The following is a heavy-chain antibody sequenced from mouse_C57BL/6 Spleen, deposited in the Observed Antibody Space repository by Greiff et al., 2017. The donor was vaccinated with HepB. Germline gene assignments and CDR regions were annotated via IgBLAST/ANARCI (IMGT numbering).Heavy chain of an antibody. CDR3: ASHGYPFDY. CDR2: INPSTGGT. J-gene: IGHJ2*01. CDR1: GYSFTGYY. Sequence: VQLKQSGPELVKPGASVKISCKASGYSFTGYYMNWVKQSPEKSLEWIGEINPSTGGTTYNQKFKAKATLTVDKSSSTAYMQLKSLTSEDSAVYYCASHGYPFDYWGQGTTLTVSS. D-gene: IGHD2-2*01. V-gene: IGHV1-42*01.